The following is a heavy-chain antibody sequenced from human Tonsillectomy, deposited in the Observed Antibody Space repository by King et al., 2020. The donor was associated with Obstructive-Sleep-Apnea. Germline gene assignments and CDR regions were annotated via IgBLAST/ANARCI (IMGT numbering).Heavy chain of an antibody. Sequence: VQLQESGPGLVKPSQTLSLTCTVSGGSISSGGYYWSWIRRHPGKGLEWIGYIYYSGSTYYNPSLKSRVTISVDTSKNQFSLKLSSVTAADTAVYYCASAGDIVATNYFDYWGQGTLVTVSS. J-gene: IGHJ4*02. CDR1: GGSISSGGYY. D-gene: IGHD5-12*01. V-gene: IGHV4-31*03. CDR2: IYYSGST. CDR3: ASAGDIVATNYFDY.